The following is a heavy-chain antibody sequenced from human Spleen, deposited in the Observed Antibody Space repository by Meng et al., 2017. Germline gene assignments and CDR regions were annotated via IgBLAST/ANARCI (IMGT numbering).Heavy chain of an antibody. CDR1: GVSISSRSYY. V-gene: IGHV4-39*01. Sequence: QVQLQESGPGLVKPSETLSLTCLVSGVSISSRSYYWGWIRQPPGKGLEWIGTMSYFGGTTNYNPSLKSRIITSGDTAKNQFSLELSSVTAADTAVYYCARRNYPYYFDYWGQGILVTVSS. CDR3: ARRNYPYYFDY. CDR2: MSYFGGTT. D-gene: IGHD5-24*01. J-gene: IGHJ4*02.